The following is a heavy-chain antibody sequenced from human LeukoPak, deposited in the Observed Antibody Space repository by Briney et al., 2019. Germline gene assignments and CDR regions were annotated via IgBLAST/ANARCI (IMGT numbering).Heavy chain of an antibody. Sequence: GGSLRLSCAASGFTFSSYAMHWFRQAPGKGLEWVAVILYDGSNKYYTDSVKGRFTISRDNSKNTLYLKMNSLRAEDTAVYYCAKSSSYYDSRGYYSPDYFDYWGQGTLVTVSS. D-gene: IGHD3-22*01. CDR2: ILYDGSNK. CDR3: AKSSSYYDSRGYYSPDYFDY. J-gene: IGHJ4*02. CDR1: GFTFSSYA. V-gene: IGHV3-30*18.